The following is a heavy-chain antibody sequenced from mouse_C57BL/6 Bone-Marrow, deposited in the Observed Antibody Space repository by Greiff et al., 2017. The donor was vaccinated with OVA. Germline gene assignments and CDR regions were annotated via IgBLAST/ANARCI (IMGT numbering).Heavy chain of an antibody. CDR3: TTGRRNYFDY. V-gene: IGHV14-4*01. CDR1: GFNIKDDY. Sequence: VQLQQSGAELVRPGASVKLSCTASGFNIKDDYMHWVKQRPEQGLEWIGWIDPENGDTEYASKFQGKATITADTSSNTAYLQLSSLTSEDTAVYYCTTGRRNYFDYWGQGTTLTVSS. J-gene: IGHJ2*01. CDR2: IDPENGDT.